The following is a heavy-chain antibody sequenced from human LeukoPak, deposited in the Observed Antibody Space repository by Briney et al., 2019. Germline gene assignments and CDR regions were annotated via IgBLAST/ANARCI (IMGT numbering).Heavy chain of an antibody. Sequence: GGSLRLSCAVSGFTFSSYGIHWVRQAPGKGLEWVTFISHDGTKNYYADSVKGRFTVSRDNSKNTLYLQMDSLRADDTAVYYCARDSSTWGNRYFDYWGQGTLVTVSS. J-gene: IGHJ4*02. V-gene: IGHV3-30*03. D-gene: IGHD2-2*01. CDR1: GFTFSSYG. CDR3: ARDSSTWGNRYFDY. CDR2: ISHDGTKN.